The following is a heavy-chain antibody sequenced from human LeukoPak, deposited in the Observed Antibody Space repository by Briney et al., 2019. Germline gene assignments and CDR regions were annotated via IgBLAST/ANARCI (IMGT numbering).Heavy chain of an antibody. CDR3: ARGPRLYYYGSGSSAPDYYYYYYMDV. CDR2: ISSSSSYI. J-gene: IGHJ6*03. Sequence: PGGSLRLSCAASGFTFSSYEMNWVRQAPGKGLEWVSSISSSSSYIYYADSVKGRFTISRDNAKNSLYLQMNSLRAEDTDVYYCARGPRLYYYGSGSSAPDYYYYYYMDVWGKGTTVTVSS. D-gene: IGHD3-10*01. CDR1: GFTFSSYE. V-gene: IGHV3-21*01.